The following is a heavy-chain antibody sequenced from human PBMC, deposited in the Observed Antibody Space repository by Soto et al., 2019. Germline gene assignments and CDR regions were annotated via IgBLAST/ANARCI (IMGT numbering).Heavy chain of an antibody. CDR2: ISSTTNYI. CDR3: ARESEDLTSNFDY. V-gene: IGHV3-21*06. Sequence: EVQLVESGGGLVKPGGSLRLSCAASGFIFTRYSMNWVRQAPGNGLEWVSSISSTTNYIYYGDSMKGRFTISRDNAKNSLYLEMNSLRAEDTAVYYCARESEDLTSNFDYWGQGTLVTVSS. J-gene: IGHJ4*02. CDR1: GFIFTRYS.